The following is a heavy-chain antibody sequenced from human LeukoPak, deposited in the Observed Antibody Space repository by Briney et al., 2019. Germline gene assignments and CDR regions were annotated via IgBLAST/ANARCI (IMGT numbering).Heavy chain of an antibody. CDR2: IDPNTGDT. V-gene: IGHV1-2*02. CDR1: GYTFTNYY. D-gene: IGHD4/OR15-4a*01. CDR3: ARGRTMDGSTPPFEI. J-gene: IGHJ3*02. Sequence: ASVKVSCKASGYTFTNYYMHWVPQAPGQGLEWMGWIDPNTGDTNYSQNIQGRATMTRDTSINTAYMEFTSLGSDDTAVYYCARGRTMDGSTPPFEIWGQGTMVTVSS.